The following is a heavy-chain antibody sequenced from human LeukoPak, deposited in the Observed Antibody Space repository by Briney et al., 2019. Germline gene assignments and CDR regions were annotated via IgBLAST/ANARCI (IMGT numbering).Heavy chain of an antibody. V-gene: IGHV3-7*01. CDR3: WAPPPDSNWFDP. CDR2: IKQDGSEK. J-gene: IGHJ5*02. Sequence: GGSLSLSCAPSGFTFSSYWMCWVRQAPEEGLEWVANIKQDGSEKYYVDSVKGRFTLSRDNAKNSLYLQMNSLRAEDTAVYYCWAPPPDSNWFDPWGQGTLVTISS. CDR1: GFTFSSYW.